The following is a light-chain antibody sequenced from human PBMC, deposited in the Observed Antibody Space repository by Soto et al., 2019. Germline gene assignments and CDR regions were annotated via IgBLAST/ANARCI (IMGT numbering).Light chain of an antibody. CDR1: SSNIGRNT. V-gene: IGLV1-44*01. J-gene: IGLJ1*01. Sequence: QSVLTQPPSASGTPGQRVTISCSGSSSNIGRNTVNWYLQLPGTAPKRLIYSNSQRPSGVPDRFSGSKSGTSASLAISGLQSEDEADYYCAAWDDSLNGSYVFGTGTKVTVL. CDR3: AAWDDSLNGSYV. CDR2: SNS.